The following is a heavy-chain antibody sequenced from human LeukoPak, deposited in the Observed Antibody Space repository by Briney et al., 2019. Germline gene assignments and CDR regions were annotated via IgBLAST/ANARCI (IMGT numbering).Heavy chain of an antibody. J-gene: IGHJ4*02. D-gene: IGHD6-6*01. CDR1: GGSISSSSYY. CDR2: IYYSGST. Sequence: PSETLSLTCTVSGGSISSSSYYWGWIRQPPGKGLEWIGSIYYSGSTYYNPSLKSRVTISVDTSKNQFSLKLSSVTAADTAVYYCARGSQLAGGQMVYFDYWGQGTLVTVSS. CDR3: ARGSQLAGGQMVYFDY. V-gene: IGHV4-39*01.